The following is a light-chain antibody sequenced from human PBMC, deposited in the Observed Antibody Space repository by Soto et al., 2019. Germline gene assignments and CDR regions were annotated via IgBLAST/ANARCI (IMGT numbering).Light chain of an antibody. CDR3: QQSFSTPQT. J-gene: IGKJ1*01. Sequence: DIQMTQSPSSLSASAGDRVTITCRASQSIASHLNWYQQKPGKAPKLLIYGASSLQSGVPSRFSGSGAGTDFTLTISRLQPEDSATYYCQQSFSTPQTFGQGTKVEIK. V-gene: IGKV1-39*01. CDR2: GAS. CDR1: QSIASH.